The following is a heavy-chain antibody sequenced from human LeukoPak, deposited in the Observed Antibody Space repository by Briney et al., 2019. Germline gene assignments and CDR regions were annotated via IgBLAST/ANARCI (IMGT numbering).Heavy chain of an antibody. CDR3: ARDGALPGGGDYLFDY. CDR1: GGSINSGSYY. J-gene: IGHJ4*02. D-gene: IGHD2-21*02. V-gene: IGHV4-61*02. Sequence: PSETLSLTCTVSGGSINSGSYYWSWIRQPAGKGLEWIGRIYTSGSTSYNPSLKSRVTISVDTSKNQFSLKLSSVTAADTAVYFCARDGALPGGGDYLFDYWGQGTLVTVSS. CDR2: IYTSGST.